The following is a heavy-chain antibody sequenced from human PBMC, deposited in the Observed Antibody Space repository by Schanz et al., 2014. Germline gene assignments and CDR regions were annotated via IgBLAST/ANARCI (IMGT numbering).Heavy chain of an antibody. CDR3: AKGMGYCSGGTCYDYYYYGLDV. D-gene: IGHD2-15*01. CDR1: GFTFSSYA. CDR2: ISSGSSYA. Sequence: VQLLESGGGLVQPGGSLRLSCAASGFTFSSYAMSWIRQAPGKGLEWVSDISSGSSYANYADSVKGRFTISRDNAKNSLYLQMNSLRAEDTAVFYCAKGMGYCSGGTCYDYYYYGLDVWGQGTTVTVSS. V-gene: IGHV3-11*03. J-gene: IGHJ6*02.